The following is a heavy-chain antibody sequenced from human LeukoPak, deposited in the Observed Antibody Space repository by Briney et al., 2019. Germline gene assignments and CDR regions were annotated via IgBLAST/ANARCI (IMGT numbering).Heavy chain of an antibody. Sequence: SETLSLTCTVSGGSISSSSYYWGWIRQPPGKGLEWIGSIYYSGSTYYSPSLKSRVTISVDTSKNQFSLKLSSVTAADTAVYYCATCSGGSCYSDAFDIWGQGTMVTVSS. CDR2: IYYSGST. D-gene: IGHD2-15*01. CDR1: GGSISSSSYY. V-gene: IGHV4-39*07. CDR3: ATCSGGSCYSDAFDI. J-gene: IGHJ3*02.